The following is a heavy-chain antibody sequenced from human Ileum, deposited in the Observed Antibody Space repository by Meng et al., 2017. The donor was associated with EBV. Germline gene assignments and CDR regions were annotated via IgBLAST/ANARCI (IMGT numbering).Heavy chain of an antibody. V-gene: IGHV4-4*03. D-gene: IGHD3-3*01. CDR3: ARGKLSGYRYFDY. CDR2: IFHSGSK. CDR1: GGSMGSSNW. J-gene: IGHJ4*02. Sequence: EKSPGSRSVTCVVSGGSMGSSNWGSWVRQPAGKGLEWNGEIFHSGSKYYNPPLKSRVTISVDKSKNQFALKLSYVTAAYTAVYYCARGKLSGYRYFDYWGQGTLVTVSS.